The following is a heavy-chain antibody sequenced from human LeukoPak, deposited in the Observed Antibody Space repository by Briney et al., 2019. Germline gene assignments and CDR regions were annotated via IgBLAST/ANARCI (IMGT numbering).Heavy chain of an antibody. Sequence: ASVKVSCKASGYTFTSYDFNWVRQATGQRHEWMGWMSPNSGDTGFAQKFQDRVTMTRNTSISTAYMELSSLRSDDTAVYYCARGPPNWGHDYWGPGTLVTVSS. D-gene: IGHD7-27*01. CDR2: MSPNSGDT. J-gene: IGHJ4*02. V-gene: IGHV1-8*01. CDR3: ARGPPNWGHDY. CDR1: GYTFTSYD.